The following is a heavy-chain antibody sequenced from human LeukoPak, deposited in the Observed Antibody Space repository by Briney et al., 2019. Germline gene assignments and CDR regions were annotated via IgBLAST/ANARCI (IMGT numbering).Heavy chain of an antibody. CDR1: GGTLSSYA. J-gene: IGHJ4*02. CDR3: ARSSYHLRYSSGWYY. Sequence: ASVKVSCKASGGTLSSYAISWVRQAPGQGLEWMGGIIPLLGTANYAQKFQGRVTITADDSTSTAYMELSSLRSEDTAVYYCARSSYHLRYSSGWYYWGQGTLVTVSS. V-gene: IGHV1-69*13. D-gene: IGHD6-19*01. CDR2: IIPLLGTA.